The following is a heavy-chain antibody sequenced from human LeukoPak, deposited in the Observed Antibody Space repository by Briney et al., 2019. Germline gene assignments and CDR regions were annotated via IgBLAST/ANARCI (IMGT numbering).Heavy chain of an antibody. J-gene: IGHJ4*02. D-gene: IGHD6-19*01. Sequence: ASVKVSCKASGYTFTSYYMHWVRQAPGQRLEWMGWINAGNGNTKYSQKFQGRVTITRDTSASTAYMELSSLRSEDTAVYYCAREKVGSSGWIGWGQGTLVTVSS. CDR3: AREKVGSSGWIG. V-gene: IGHV1-3*01. CDR2: INAGNGNT. CDR1: GYTFTSYY.